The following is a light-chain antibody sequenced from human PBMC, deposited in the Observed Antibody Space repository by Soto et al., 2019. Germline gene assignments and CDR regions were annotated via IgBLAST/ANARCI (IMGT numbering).Light chain of an antibody. CDR1: NSNIGAGFD. CDR2: GNT. V-gene: IGLV1-40*01. CDR3: QSYDISLDRV. Sequence: QLVLTQPPSVSGAPGQRVTISCTGSNSNIGAGFDVHWYQQLPGTAPKLLIYGNTKRPSGVPDRFSGSKSGTSASLAITGLQAEDEADYYCQSYDISLDRVFGGGTKLTVL. J-gene: IGLJ3*02.